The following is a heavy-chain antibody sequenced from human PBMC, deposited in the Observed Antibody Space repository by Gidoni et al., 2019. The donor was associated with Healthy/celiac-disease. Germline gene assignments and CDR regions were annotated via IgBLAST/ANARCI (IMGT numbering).Heavy chain of an antibody. CDR2: IDTSGST. CDR3: TTNEYDDSSGSAFDI. J-gene: IGHJ3*02. CDR1: GCSILIGSYY. Sequence: QVHLQESGPVLVKPSQTLSLTCTVSGCSILIGSYYWSWILQPAGKGLEWSGSIDTSGSTNYNPPLKSRVTISVDTAKNQFSLKMSSVTAADTAVYYCTTNEYDDSSGSAFDIWGQGTMVTVSS. D-gene: IGHD3-22*01. V-gene: IGHV4-61*02.